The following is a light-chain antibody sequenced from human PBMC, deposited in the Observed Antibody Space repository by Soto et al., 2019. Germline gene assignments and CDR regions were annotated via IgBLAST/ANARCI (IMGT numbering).Light chain of an antibody. CDR2: AAS. CDR3: QQRITWPYS. J-gene: IGKJ2*01. V-gene: IGKV3-11*01. Sequence: EIVLTQSPATLSLSPGERATLSCRASQSVGSSLAWYQQKLGQAPRLLIYAASDRATGIPGRFSGSGSGTDFTLIISSLEPEDFAVYYCQQRITWPYSFGQGTKLEIK. CDR1: QSVGSS.